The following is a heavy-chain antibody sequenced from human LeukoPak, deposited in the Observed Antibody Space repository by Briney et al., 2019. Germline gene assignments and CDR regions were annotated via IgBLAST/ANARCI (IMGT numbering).Heavy chain of an antibody. CDR2: IKQDGSEK. CDR1: GFTFSSYG. CDR3: AKGLGTSGYHDY. V-gene: IGHV3-7*03. J-gene: IGHJ4*02. Sequence: PGGSLRLSCAASGFTFSSYGMSWVRQAPGKGLEWVANIKQDGSEKYYVDSVKGRFTISRDNAKNSLYLQMNSLRVEDTALYYCAKGLGTSGYHDYWGQGTLVTVSS. D-gene: IGHD3-22*01.